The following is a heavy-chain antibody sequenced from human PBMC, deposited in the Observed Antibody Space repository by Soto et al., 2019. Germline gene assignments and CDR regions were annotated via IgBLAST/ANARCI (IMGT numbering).Heavy chain of an antibody. Sequence: QVQLQESGPGLVKPSETLSLTCAVSGDSLSGTYWWSWVRQAPGGGLQWIGEISYSGTTHYAPSLMSRVTISRDKSRSEFSLTLISVTAADSASYYCARHILVTGTRGFDFWGQGILVTVSS. CDR1: GDSLSGTYW. CDR3: ARHILVTGTRGFDF. V-gene: IGHV4-4*02. D-gene: IGHD6-19*01. J-gene: IGHJ4*02. CDR2: ISYSGTT.